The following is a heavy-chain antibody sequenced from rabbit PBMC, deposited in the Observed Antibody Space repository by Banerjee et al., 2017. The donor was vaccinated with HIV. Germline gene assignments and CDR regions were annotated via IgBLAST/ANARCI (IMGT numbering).Heavy chain of an antibody. J-gene: IGHJ4*01. Sequence: QEQLEESGGDLVKPEGSLTLTCTASAFSFSSGYYMCWVRQAPGKGLEWIACINTNSGNAVYASWAKGRFTISKTSSTTVTLQMTSLTAADTATYFCARGDDGDPSDGNALSLWGPGTLVTVS. CDR1: AFSFSSGYY. D-gene: IGHD6-1*01. CDR3: ARGDDGDPSDGNALSL. V-gene: IGHV1S45*01. CDR2: INTNSGNA.